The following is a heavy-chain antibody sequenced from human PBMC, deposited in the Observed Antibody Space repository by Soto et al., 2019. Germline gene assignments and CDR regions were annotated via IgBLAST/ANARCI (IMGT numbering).Heavy chain of an antibody. CDR1: GGSISSSSYY. Sequence: SETLSLTCTVSGGSISSSSYYWGWIRQPPGKGLEWIGSIYYSGSTYYNPSLKSRVTISVDTSKNQFSLKLSSVTAADTAVYYCARQGDYADVRGLYYFDYWGQGTLVTVSS. J-gene: IGHJ4*02. CDR3: ARQGDYADVRGLYYFDY. CDR2: IYYSGST. V-gene: IGHV4-39*01. D-gene: IGHD3-10*02.